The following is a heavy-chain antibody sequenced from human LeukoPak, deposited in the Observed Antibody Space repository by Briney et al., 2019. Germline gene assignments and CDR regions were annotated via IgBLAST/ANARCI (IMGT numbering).Heavy chain of an antibody. CDR3: ARGLGEEVPAAPVYYMDV. D-gene: IGHD2-2*01. CDR2: INHSGST. J-gene: IGHJ6*03. CDR1: GGSSSGYY. V-gene: IGHV4-34*01. Sequence: SETLSLTCAVYGGSSSGYYWSWIRQPPGKGLEWIGEINHSGSTNYNPSLKSRVTISVDTSKNQFSLKLSSVTAADTAVYYCARGLGEEVPAAPVYYMDVWGKGTTVTVSS.